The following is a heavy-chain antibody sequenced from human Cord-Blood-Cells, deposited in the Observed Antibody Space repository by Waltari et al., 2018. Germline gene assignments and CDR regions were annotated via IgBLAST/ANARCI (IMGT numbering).Heavy chain of an antibody. Sequence: QVQLQQWGAGLLKPSETLSLTCAGYGGSFRGYYWSWIRQPPGKGLEWIGEINHSGSTNYNPSLKSRVTISVDTSKNQFSLKLSSVTAADTAVYYCARWEYYDSSGYYYYYYGMDVWGQGTTVTVSS. J-gene: IGHJ6*02. CDR1: GGSFRGYY. D-gene: IGHD3-22*01. CDR3: ARWEYYDSSGYYYYYYGMDV. V-gene: IGHV4-34*01. CDR2: INHSGST.